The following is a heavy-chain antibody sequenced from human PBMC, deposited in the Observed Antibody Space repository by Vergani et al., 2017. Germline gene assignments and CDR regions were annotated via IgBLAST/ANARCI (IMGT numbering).Heavy chain of an antibody. J-gene: IGHJ4*02. CDR2: INTISGNP. D-gene: IGHD4-23*01. V-gene: IGHV7-4-1*02. Sequence: QVQLVQSGAEVKKPGASVKVSCKASGYTFTSYGISWVRQAPGQGLEWMGWINTISGNPTYAQGFTGRFVFSLDTSVSTAYLQISSLQAADTAVYYCATKNGGNDETMGYWGQGTLVTVSS. CDR3: ATKNGGNDETMGY. CDR1: GYTFTSYG.